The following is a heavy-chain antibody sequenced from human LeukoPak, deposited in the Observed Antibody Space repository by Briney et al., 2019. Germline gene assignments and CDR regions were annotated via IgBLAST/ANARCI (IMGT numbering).Heavy chain of an antibody. CDR3: AKGGQDFDFWRFDL. V-gene: IGHV3-23*01. J-gene: IGHJ5*02. D-gene: IGHD3-3*01. CDR2: ISDTGGRT. Sequence: GGSLRLSCAASGFTFSDSAVSWVRHSSGEGLKWVSSISDTGGRTYYADSVKGRFTITRDNSRNTVNLQMNSLRAGDTARYYCAKGGQDFDFWRFDLWGQGILVIVSS. CDR1: GFTFSDSA.